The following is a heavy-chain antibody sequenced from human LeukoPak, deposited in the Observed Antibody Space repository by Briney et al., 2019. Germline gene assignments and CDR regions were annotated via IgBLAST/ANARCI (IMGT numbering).Heavy chain of an antibody. CDR2: ISSSSTTI. Sequence: GGSLRLSCAASGFTFSSFSMNWVRQAPGKGLEWVSYISSSSTTIYYADSVKGRFTISRDNAKNSLYLQMNSLRAEDTAVYYCARDLDYYDISGYLDYWGQGTLVTVSS. J-gene: IGHJ4*02. CDR3: ARDLDYYDISGYLDY. D-gene: IGHD3-22*01. V-gene: IGHV3-48*04. CDR1: GFTFSSFS.